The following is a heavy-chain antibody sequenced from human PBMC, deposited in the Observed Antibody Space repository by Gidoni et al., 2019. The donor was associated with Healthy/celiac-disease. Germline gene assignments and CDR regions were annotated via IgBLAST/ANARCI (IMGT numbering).Heavy chain of an antibody. CDR2: IKSKTDGGTT. J-gene: IGHJ4*02. Sequence: EVQLVESGGGLVKPGGSLRLSCAASGFTFSNAWMNWGRQAPGKGLEWVGRIKSKTDGGTTDYAAPVKGRFTISRDDSKNTLYLQMNSLKTEDTAVYYCTTDGQPYSGYGPFDYWGQGTLVTVSS. CDR1: GFTFSNAW. V-gene: IGHV3-15*07. CDR3: TTDGQPYSGYGPFDY. D-gene: IGHD5-12*01.